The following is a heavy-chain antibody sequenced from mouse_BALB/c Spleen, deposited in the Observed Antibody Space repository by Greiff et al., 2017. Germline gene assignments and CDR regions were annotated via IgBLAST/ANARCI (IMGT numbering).Heavy chain of an antibody. Sequence: EVKLVESGGGLVKPGGSLKLSCAASGFTFSDYYMYWVRQTPEKRLEWVATISDGGSYTYYPDSVKGRFTISRDNAKNNLYLQMSSLKSEDTAMYYCARPYYYGSRYAMDYWGQGTSVTVSS. J-gene: IGHJ4*01. CDR3: ARPYYYGSRYAMDY. D-gene: IGHD1-1*01. CDR1: GFTFSDYY. CDR2: ISDGGSYT. V-gene: IGHV5-4*02.